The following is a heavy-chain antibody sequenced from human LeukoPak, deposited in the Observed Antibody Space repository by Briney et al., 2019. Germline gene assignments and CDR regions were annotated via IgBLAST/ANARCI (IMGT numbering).Heavy chain of an antibody. V-gene: IGHV4-59*01. Sequence: SETLSLTCSVSGDSISIYYWNWIRQPPGKGLEWIGYIDHTGSTNYNPSLNSRVTISRDTSTNHFSLKLSSVTAADTAVYFCARGRVSSSSWQSVYYYYLYMDVWGKGSTVTVSS. CDR3: ARGRVSSSSWQSVYYYYLYMDV. J-gene: IGHJ6*03. CDR2: IDHTGST. CDR1: GDSISIYY. D-gene: IGHD6-13*01.